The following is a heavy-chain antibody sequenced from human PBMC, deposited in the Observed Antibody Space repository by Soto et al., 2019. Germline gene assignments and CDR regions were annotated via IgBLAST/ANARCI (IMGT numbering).Heavy chain of an antibody. Sequence: ASRNVSCNASGYTFTSYYMHWVRQAPGQGLEWMGIINPSGGSTSYAQKFQGRVTMTRDTSTSTVYMELSSLRSEDTAVYYCARDPSSTIDYWGHGTLVTVS. D-gene: IGHD6-13*01. J-gene: IGHJ4*01. CDR2: INPSGGST. CDR3: ARDPSSTIDY. V-gene: IGHV1-46*01. CDR1: GYTFTSYY.